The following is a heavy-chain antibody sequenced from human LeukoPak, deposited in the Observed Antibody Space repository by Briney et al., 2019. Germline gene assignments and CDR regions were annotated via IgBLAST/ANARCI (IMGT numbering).Heavy chain of an antibody. D-gene: IGHD2-21*01. CDR1: GDSISSGTYY. CDR2: IYTSGST. CDR3: ARADCESGGNCHYFNY. V-gene: IGHV4-61*02. Sequence: LSLTCTVSGDSISSGTYYWSWIRQPAGKGLEWIGRIYTSGSTNYNPSLKSRVTISLDTSKNQFSLKLSSVTAADTAVYFCARADCESGGNCHYFNYWGQGTLVTGCS. J-gene: IGHJ4*02.